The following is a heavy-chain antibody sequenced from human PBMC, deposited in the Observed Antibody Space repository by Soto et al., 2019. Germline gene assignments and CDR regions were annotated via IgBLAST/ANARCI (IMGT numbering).Heavy chain of an antibody. Sequence: ASVKVSCKASGYTFTSYGISWVRQAPGQGLEWMGWISAYNGNTNYAQKLQGRVTMTTDTSTSTAYMELKGLRSDDTAVYYCARDGGQWLVQYYFDYWGQGTLVTVSS. CDR2: ISAYNGNT. J-gene: IGHJ4*02. CDR3: ARDGGQWLVQYYFDY. CDR1: GYTFTSYG. V-gene: IGHV1-18*04. D-gene: IGHD6-19*01.